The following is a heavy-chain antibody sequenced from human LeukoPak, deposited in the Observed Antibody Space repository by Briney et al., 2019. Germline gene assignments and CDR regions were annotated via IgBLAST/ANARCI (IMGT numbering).Heavy chain of an antibody. Sequence: SETLSLTCTVSGGSISSSSYYWGWIRQPPGKGLEWIGSIYYSGSTCYNPSLKSRVTISVDTSKNQFSLKLSSVTAADTAVYYCARKQQLVLWFDPWGQGTLVTVSS. CDR2: IYYSGST. CDR3: ARKQQLVLWFDP. CDR1: GGSISSSSYY. D-gene: IGHD6-13*01. V-gene: IGHV4-39*01. J-gene: IGHJ5*02.